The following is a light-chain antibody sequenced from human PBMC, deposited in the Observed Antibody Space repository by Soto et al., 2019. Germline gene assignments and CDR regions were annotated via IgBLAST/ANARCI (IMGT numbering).Light chain of an antibody. Sequence: QSALTQPASVSGSPGQSITISCTGTSGDIGGYNYVSWYQQHPGKAPKLMIYDVSDRPSGVSNRFSGSKSGNTASLTISGLRSEDGEDYYCSSYTTSNTLVFGGGTKVTAL. CDR3: SSYTTSNTLV. CDR2: DVS. CDR1: SGDIGGYNY. J-gene: IGLJ2*01. V-gene: IGLV2-14*01.